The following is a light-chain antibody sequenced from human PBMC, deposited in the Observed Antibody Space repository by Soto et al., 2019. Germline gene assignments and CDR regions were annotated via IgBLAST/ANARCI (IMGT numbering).Light chain of an antibody. CDR2: GAS. CDR1: QSVGSY. CDR3: QKRSNWPSLT. J-gene: IGKJ4*01. Sequence: EIVLTQSPATLSLSPGERATLSCRASQSVGSYLAWYQQKPGQAPRLLIYGASNRATGIPDRFSGSGSETDFTLTISRLEPEDSAVYYCQKRSNWPSLTFGGGTKVDIK. V-gene: IGKV3-11*01.